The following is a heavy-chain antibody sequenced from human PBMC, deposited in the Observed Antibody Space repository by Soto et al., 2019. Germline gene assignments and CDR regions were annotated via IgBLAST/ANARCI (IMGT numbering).Heavy chain of an antibody. CDR3: ARHEPGYGDYDYYYGMDV. V-gene: IGHV5-51*01. D-gene: IGHD4-17*01. CDR1: GYSFTSYW. CDR2: IYPGDSDT. Sequence: PGESLKISCKGSGYSFTSYWIGWVRQMPGKDLEWMGIIYPGDSDTRYSPSFQGQVTISAHKSISTAYLQWSCLKSSDTAMYYCARHEPGYGDYDYYYGMDVWGQGTTVTVSS. J-gene: IGHJ6*02.